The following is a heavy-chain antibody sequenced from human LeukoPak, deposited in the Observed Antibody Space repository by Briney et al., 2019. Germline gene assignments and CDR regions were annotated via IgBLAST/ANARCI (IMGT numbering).Heavy chain of an antibody. D-gene: IGHD3-16*01. CDR2: ISSGSSFI. CDR3: ATFGTAWRNSY. CDR1: GFTFSTYS. J-gene: IGHJ4*02. V-gene: IGHV3-21*01. Sequence: GGSLRLSCAASGFTFSTYSMNWVRQAPGKGLEWVSSISSGSSFIYYADSVKGRFTISRDNAKNSLFLQMNSLRAEDTAVYYCATFGTAWRNSYWGPGTLVTVSS.